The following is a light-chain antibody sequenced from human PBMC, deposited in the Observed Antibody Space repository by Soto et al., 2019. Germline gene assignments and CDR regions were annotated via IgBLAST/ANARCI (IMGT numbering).Light chain of an antibody. CDR3: GSYTTSSTLV. CDR1: SSDVDAYDY. J-gene: IGLJ2*01. Sequence: QSALTQPASVSGSPGQSITISCTGTSSDVDAYDYVSWYQQYSGQAPKLIIYEVSNRPSGVSNRFSGSKSGNTASLTISGRQAEDESDYYCGSYTTSSTLVFGGGTKLTVL. CDR2: EVS. V-gene: IGLV2-14*01.